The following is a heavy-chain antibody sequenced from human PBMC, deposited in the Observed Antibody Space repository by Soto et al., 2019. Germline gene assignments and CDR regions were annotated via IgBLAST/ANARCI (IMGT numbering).Heavy chain of an antibody. V-gene: IGHV1-18*01. CDR3: ARVMRLGNYDFWSGYSSAVNWFDP. CDR1: GYTFNSYG. D-gene: IGHD3-3*01. J-gene: IGHJ5*02. Sequence: ASVKVSCKASGYTFNSYGISWVRQAPGQGLEWMGWISAYNGNTNYAQKLQGRVTMTTDTSTSTAYMELRSLRSDDTAVYYCARVMRLGNYDFWSGYSSAVNWFDPWGQGTLVTVSS. CDR2: ISAYNGNT.